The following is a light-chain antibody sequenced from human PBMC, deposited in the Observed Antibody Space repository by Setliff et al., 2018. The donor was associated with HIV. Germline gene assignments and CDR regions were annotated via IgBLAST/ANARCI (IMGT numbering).Light chain of an antibody. CDR1: SSDVGAYNY. CDR3: SSYTSGSTRV. V-gene: IGLV2-14*01. J-gene: IGLJ1*01. CDR2: EVS. Sequence: QSALAKPASVSGSPGQSITISCTGTSSDVGAYNYVSWYQQRPGKAPKLMISEVSNRPSGVSNRFSGSKSGNTASLTISGLQAEDEADYYCSSYTSGSTRVFGTGTKV.